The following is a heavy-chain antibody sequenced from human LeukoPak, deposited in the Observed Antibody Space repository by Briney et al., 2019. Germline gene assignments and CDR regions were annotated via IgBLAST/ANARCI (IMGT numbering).Heavy chain of an antibody. CDR3: ASAAPFDY. CDR2: ISSSSSYI. Sequence: GGSLRLSCAASGFTFSSYAMHWVRQAPGKGLEWVSSISSSSSYIYYADSVKGRFTISRDNAKNSLYLQMNSLRAEDTAVYYCASAAPFDYWGQGTLVTVSS. V-gene: IGHV3-21*01. J-gene: IGHJ4*02. CDR1: GFTFSSYA. D-gene: IGHD6-6*01.